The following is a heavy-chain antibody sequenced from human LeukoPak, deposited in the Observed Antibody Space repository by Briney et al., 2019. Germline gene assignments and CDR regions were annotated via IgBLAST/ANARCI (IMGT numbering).Heavy chain of an antibody. J-gene: IGHJ4*02. CDR3: AREAYGGNSASDY. Sequence: PSETLSLTCTVSRGSISSSSYYWGWIRQPPGKGLDWIGSIYYSGSTYYNPSLKSRVTISVDSSKNQFSLKLSSVTAADTAVYYCAREAYGGNSASDYWGQGTLVTVSS. CDR2: IYYSGST. CDR1: RGSISSSSYY. D-gene: IGHD4-23*01. V-gene: IGHV4-39*07.